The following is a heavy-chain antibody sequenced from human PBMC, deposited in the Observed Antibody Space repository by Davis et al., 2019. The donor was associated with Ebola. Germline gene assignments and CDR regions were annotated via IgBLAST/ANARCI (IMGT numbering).Heavy chain of an antibody. CDR2: IKGDGSEK. J-gene: IGHJ6*04. D-gene: IGHD3-3*01. V-gene: IGHV3-7*01. Sequence: GESLKISCAASGFTFSSYWMSWVRQAPGKGLEWVANIKGDGSEKYYVDSMKGRFTISRDNSKNTLYLQMNSLRAEDTAVYYCAKGSVTIFGVAPDYYGMDVWDKGTTVTVSS. CDR3: AKGSVTIFGVAPDYYGMDV. CDR1: GFTFSSYW.